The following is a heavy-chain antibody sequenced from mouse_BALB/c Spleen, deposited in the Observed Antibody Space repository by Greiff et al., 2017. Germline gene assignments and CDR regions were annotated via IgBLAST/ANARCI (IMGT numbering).Heavy chain of an antibody. D-gene: IGHD1-2*01. Sequence: QVQLQQSGPGLVQPSQSLSITCTVSGFSLTSYGVHWVRQSPGKGLEWLGVIWSGGSTDYNAAFISRLSISKDNSKSQVFFKMNSLQANDTAIYYCARSSPPYYGYDYAMDYWGQGTSVTVSS. CDR2: IWSGGST. CDR1: GFSLTSYG. J-gene: IGHJ4*01. CDR3: ARSSPPYYGYDYAMDY. V-gene: IGHV2-2*02.